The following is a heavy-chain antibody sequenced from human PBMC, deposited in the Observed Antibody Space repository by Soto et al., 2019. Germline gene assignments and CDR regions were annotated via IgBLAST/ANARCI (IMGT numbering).Heavy chain of an antibody. CDR3: ARGPGHQETYYYDSSGYYYFDY. J-gene: IGHJ4*02. V-gene: IGHV1-69*13. CDR1: GGTFSSYA. Sequence: SVKVSCKASGGTFSSYAISWVRQAPGQGLEWMGGIIPIFGTANYAQKFQGRVTITADEYTSTAYMELGSLRSEDTAVYYCARGPGHQETYYYDSSGYYYFDYWGQGTLVTVSS. D-gene: IGHD3-22*01. CDR2: IIPIFGTA.